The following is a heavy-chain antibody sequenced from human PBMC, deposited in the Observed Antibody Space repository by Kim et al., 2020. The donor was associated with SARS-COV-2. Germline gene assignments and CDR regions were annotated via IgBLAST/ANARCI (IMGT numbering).Heavy chain of an antibody. CDR3: ARGKGYSSTPYDYYYG. D-gene: IGHD6-13*01. Sequence: SETLSLTCTVSSGSISSGDHYWTWIRQRPGKGLEWIGYIYYIGSTFYNPSLKSRISISVDRSKNHFSLILSSVTAADTTVYYCARGKGYSSTPYDYYYG. J-gene: IGHJ6*01. CDR2: IYYIGST. V-gene: IGHV4-31*03. CDR1: SGSISSGDHY.